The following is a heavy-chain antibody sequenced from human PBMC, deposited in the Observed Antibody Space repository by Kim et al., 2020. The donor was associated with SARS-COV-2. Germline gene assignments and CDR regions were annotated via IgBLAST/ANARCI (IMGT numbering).Heavy chain of an antibody. CDR2: GDT. Sequence: GDTFYAASVKGRFTVSRDKSRNTLYLQMNGLTAEDTALYYCAKGGSWCDYWGEGTLVTVSS. D-gene: IGHD6-13*01. CDR3: AKGGSWCDY. V-gene: IGHV3-23*01. J-gene: IGHJ4*02.